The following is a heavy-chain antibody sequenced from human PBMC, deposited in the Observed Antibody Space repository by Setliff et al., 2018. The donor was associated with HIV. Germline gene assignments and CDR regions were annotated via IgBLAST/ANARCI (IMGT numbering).Heavy chain of an antibody. CDR2: INHSGST. J-gene: IGHJ4*02. V-gene: IGHV4-34*01. D-gene: IGHD5-18*01. Sequence: PSETLSLTCAVYGGSFSGYYWSWIRQPPGKGLEWIGEINHSGSTNYNPSLKSRVTISVDTPKNQFSLKLSPVTAADTAVYYCARGNAYPGIQLVDYWGQGTLVTVSS. CDR1: GGSFSGYY. CDR3: ARGNAYPGIQLVDY.